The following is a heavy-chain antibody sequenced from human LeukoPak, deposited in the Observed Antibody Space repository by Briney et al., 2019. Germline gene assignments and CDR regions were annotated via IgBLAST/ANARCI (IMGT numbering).Heavy chain of an antibody. CDR3: ATPVPSTIAVAGTASDY. CDR1: GFTFSSYA. CDR2: ISYDGSNK. J-gene: IGHJ4*02. D-gene: IGHD6-19*01. V-gene: IGHV3-30-3*01. Sequence: PGGSLRLSCAASGFTFSSYAMSWVRQAPGKGLEWVAVISYDGSNKYYADSVKGRFTISRDNSKNTLYLQMNSLRAEDTAVYYCATPVPSTIAVAGTASDYWGQGTLVTVSS.